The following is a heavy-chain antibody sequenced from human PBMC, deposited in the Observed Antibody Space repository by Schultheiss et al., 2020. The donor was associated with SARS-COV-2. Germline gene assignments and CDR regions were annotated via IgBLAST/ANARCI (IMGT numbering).Heavy chain of an antibody. J-gene: IGHJ6*03. CDR2: IYTSGST. D-gene: IGHD4/OR15-4a*01. V-gene: IGHV4-59*10. CDR1: GGSFSGYY. Sequence: SETLSLTCAVYGGSFSGYYWSWIRQPAGKGLEWIGRIYTSGSTNYNPSLKSRVTISVDTSKNQFSLKLSSVTAADTAVYYCARQGGGATYYYYYYMDVWGKGTTVTVSS. CDR3: ARQGGGATYYYYYYMDV.